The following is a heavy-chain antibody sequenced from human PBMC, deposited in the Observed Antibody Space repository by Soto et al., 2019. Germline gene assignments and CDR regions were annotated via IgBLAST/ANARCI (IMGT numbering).Heavy chain of an antibody. J-gene: IGHJ6*02. D-gene: IGHD3-10*01. CDR3: ARDGYGSGSYYTPTLLDV. V-gene: IGHV4-30-4*01. Sequence: PSETLSLTCTVSGGSFSSGDYYWCWIRQPPGKGLEWIGYIYYSGSTYYNPSLKSRVTISVDTSKNQFSLKLSSVTAADTAVYYCARDGYGSGSYYTPTLLDVWGQGTTVTVSS. CDR1: GGSFSSGDYY. CDR2: IYYSGST.